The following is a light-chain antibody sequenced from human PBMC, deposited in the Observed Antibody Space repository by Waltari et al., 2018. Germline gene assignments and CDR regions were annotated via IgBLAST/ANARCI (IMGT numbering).Light chain of an antibody. CDR1: QSVSSN. Sequence: EIVMTPSPATLSVSPGERATLSCRASQSVSSNLAWYQQKPGQAPRLLIYGASTRATGIPARFSGSGSGTEFTLTISSLQSEDFAVYYCQQYNNWPPRTFGQGTKLEIK. J-gene: IGKJ2*01. CDR3: QQYNNWPPRT. CDR2: GAS. V-gene: IGKV3-15*01.